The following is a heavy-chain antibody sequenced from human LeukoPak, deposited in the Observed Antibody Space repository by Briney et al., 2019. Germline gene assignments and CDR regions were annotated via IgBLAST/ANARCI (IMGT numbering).Heavy chain of an antibody. D-gene: IGHD6-19*01. J-gene: IGHJ4*02. CDR1: GFTFSGYI. CDR2: ISSSSSTI. CDR3: ARDQWLDY. V-gene: IGHV3-48*01. Sequence: GGSLRLSCAASGFTFSGYIMNWVRQAPGKGLEWVSFISSSSSTIYYADSVKGRFTISRDNAKNSLYLQMNSLRGEDTAVYYCARDQWLDYWGQGTLVTVSS.